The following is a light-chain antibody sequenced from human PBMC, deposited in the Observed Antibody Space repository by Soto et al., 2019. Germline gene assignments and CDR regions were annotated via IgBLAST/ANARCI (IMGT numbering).Light chain of an antibody. J-gene: IGKJ1*01. CDR3: QQYGSSPWT. CDR1: QSVSSSY. Sequence: EIVLTQSPGTLSLSPGERATLSCRASQSVSSSYLAWYQQKPGQAPRLLIYGASSRATGIPDRFSGSGSGTDFPLTISRLEPEDFAVCYCQQYGSSPWTFGQWTKVEIK. V-gene: IGKV3-20*01. CDR2: GAS.